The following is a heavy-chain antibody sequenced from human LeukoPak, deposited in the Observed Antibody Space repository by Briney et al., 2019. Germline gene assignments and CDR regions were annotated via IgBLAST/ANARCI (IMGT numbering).Heavy chain of an antibody. Sequence: GGSLRLSCATSGFTFSSNAMTWVRQAPGKVLECVSAITAPGDATYYADSVKGRFSISRDNSKNTLYLQLNSLRAEDTAVYYCAKAFGTNGYFQLPIDFWGQGTLVTVSS. CDR3: AKAFGTNGYFQLPIDF. V-gene: IGHV3-23*01. D-gene: IGHD2-8*01. CDR1: GFTFSSNA. CDR2: ITAPGDAT. J-gene: IGHJ4*02.